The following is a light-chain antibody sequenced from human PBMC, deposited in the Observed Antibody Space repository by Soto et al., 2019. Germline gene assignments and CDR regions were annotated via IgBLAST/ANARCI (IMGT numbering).Light chain of an antibody. J-gene: IGLJ2*01. CDR2: DND. CDR3: GAWDSSLSPLVV. Sequence: QSVLTQPPSVSAAPGQRVTISCSGSSSNIGKNYVSWYQQLPGAAPKLLIYDNDKRPSGIPDRFSGSKSGTSATLGITGLQTGDEADYYCGAWDSSLSPLVVFGGGTKLTVL. V-gene: IGLV1-51*01. CDR1: SSNIGKNY.